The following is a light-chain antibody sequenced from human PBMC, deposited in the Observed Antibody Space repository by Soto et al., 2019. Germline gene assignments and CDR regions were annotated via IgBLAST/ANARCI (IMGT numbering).Light chain of an antibody. Sequence: QSALTQPVSVSGSPGQFITISCTGTSSDVGGYNYVSWYQQHPGKVPKLLIYDVSNRPSGVSDRFSGSKSGNTASLAISGLQAEDEADYYCSSYTSRTTLIFGGGTKLTVL. CDR2: DVS. V-gene: IGLV2-14*01. J-gene: IGLJ2*01. CDR1: SSDVGGYNY. CDR3: SSYTSRTTLI.